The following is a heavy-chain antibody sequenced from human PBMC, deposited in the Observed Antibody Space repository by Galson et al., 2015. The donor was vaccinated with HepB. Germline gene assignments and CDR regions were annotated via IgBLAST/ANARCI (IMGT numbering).Heavy chain of an antibody. Sequence: SVKVSCKASGGTFSSYAISWVRQAPGQGLEWMGGIIPIFGTANYAQKFQGRVTITADKSTSTAYMELSSLRSEDTVVYYCARERGYSSGLYYYYGMDVWGQGTTVTVSS. J-gene: IGHJ6*02. V-gene: IGHV1-69*06. CDR3: ARERGYSSGLYYYYGMDV. D-gene: IGHD6-19*01. CDR2: IIPIFGTA. CDR1: GGTFSSYA.